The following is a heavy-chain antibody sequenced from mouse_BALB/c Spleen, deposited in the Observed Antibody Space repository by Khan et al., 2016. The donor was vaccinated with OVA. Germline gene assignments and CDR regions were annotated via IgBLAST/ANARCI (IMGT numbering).Heavy chain of an antibody. D-gene: IGHD1-1*01. CDR1: GSTFNTFA. CDR3: YYYDSNFAY. V-gene: IGHV10-1*02. CDR2: IRTKSNNYAT. J-gene: IGHJ3*01. Sequence: EVQLVESGGGLVQPKASLKLSCAASGSTFNTFAMNWVRQAPGQGLEWVARIRTKSNNYATYYADSVKDRFTISRDDSPRMLYLKMNNLKTDDTAMYYCYYYDSNFAYWGQGTLVTVSA.